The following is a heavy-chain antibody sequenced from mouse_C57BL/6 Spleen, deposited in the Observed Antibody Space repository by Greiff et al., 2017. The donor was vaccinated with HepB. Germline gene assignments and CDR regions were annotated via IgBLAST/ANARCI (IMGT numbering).Heavy chain of an antibody. J-gene: IGHJ2*01. V-gene: IGHV1-80*01. Sequence: QVQLQQSGAELVKPGASVKISCKASGYAFSSYWMNWVKQRPGKGLEWIGQIYPGDGDTNYNGKFKGKATLTADKSSSTAYMQRSSLTSEDAAFYCGARSEEGYFDYWGQGTTLTVSS. CDR1: GYAFSSYW. CDR2: IYPGDGDT. CDR3: ARSEEGYFDY.